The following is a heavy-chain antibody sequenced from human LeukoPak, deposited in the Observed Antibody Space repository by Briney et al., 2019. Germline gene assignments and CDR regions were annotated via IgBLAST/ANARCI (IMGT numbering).Heavy chain of an antibody. CDR1: GFTFDDYA. CDR2: ISWNSGSI. J-gene: IGHJ4*02. D-gene: IGHD1-26*01. V-gene: IGHV3-9*01. CDR3: ARVGGSYGSFDY. Sequence: GGSLRLSCAASGFTFDDYAMHWVRQAPGKGLEWVSGISWNSGSIGYADSVKGRFTISRDNAKNSLYLQMNSLRAEDTALYYCARVGGSYGSFDYWGQGTLVTVSS.